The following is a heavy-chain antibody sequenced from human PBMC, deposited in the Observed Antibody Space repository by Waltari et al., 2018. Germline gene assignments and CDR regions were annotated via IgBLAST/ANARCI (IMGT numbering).Heavy chain of an antibody. V-gene: IGHV4-38-2*01. J-gene: IGHJ5*02. CDR1: GYSISSGYY. CDR3: ARLLDYDILTGYYNWFDP. Sequence: QVQLQESGPGLVKPSETLSLTCAVSGYSISSGYYWGWIRQPPGKGLEWIGSIYHSGGTYYNPSLKGRVTISLDTSKNQSSLKLSSVTAADTAVYYCARLLDYDILTGYYNWFDPWGQGTLVTVSS. CDR2: IYHSGGT. D-gene: IGHD3-9*01.